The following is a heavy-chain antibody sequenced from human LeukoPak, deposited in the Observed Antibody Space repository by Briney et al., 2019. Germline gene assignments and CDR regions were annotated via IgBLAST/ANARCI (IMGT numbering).Heavy chain of an antibody. CDR3: ARQDSSGRYLSWFDP. CDR1: GGSISSSSYY. J-gene: IGHJ5*02. CDR2: IYYSGST. V-gene: IGHV4-39*01. D-gene: IGHD6-19*01. Sequence: PSETLSLTCTVSGGSISSSSYYWGWIRQSPGKGLEWIGSIYYSGSTYYNPSLKSRVTISVDTSKNQFSLKLSSVTAADTAVYYCARQDSSGRYLSWFDPWGQGTLVTVSS.